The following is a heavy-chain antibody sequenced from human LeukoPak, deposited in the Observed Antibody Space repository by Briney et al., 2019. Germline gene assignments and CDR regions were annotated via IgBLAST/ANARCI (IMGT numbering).Heavy chain of an antibody. V-gene: IGHV3-53*01. CDR3: GTSASAHYRVFDY. CDR1: GFSVSSSS. CDR2: FYSGGSV. Sequence: GGSLRLSCAVSGFSVSSSSMNWVRQAPGKGLEWVSIFYSGGSVLFADSVKGRFSVSRDSSKDTMYLQMNNLRAEDTAIYYCGTSASAHYRVFDYWGQGALVTVSS. J-gene: IGHJ4*02. D-gene: IGHD3-10*01.